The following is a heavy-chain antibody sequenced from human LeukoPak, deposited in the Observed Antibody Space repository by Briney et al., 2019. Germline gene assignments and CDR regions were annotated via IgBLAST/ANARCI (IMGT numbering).Heavy chain of an antibody. V-gene: IGHV3-15*01. CDR1: GFTFSNAW. CDR2: IKSKTDGGTT. Sequence: GGSLRLSCAASGFTFSNAWMSWVRQAPGKGLEWVGRIKSKTDGGTTDYAAPVKGRFTISRDDSTNTLYLQMNSLKTEDTAVYYCTTDLHYDILTGYYKDFDYWGQGTLATVSS. D-gene: IGHD3-9*01. J-gene: IGHJ4*02. CDR3: TTDLHYDILTGYYKDFDY.